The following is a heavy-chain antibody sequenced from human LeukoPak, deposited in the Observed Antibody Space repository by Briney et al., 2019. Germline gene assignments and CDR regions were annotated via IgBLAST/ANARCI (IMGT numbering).Heavy chain of an antibody. CDR3: ARTDGGIVGATALYYFDY. V-gene: IGHV4-59*11. CDR2: IYYSGST. D-gene: IGHD1-26*01. J-gene: IGHJ4*02. Sequence: PSKTLSLTCTVSGGSISSHYWSWIRQPPGKGLEWIGYIYYSGSTNYNPSLKSRVTISVDTSKNQFSLKLSSVTAADTAVYYCARTDGGIVGATALYYFDYWGQGTLVTVSS. CDR1: GGSISSHY.